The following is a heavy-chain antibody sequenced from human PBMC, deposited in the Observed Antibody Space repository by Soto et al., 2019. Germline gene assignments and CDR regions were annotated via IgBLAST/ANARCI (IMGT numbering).Heavy chain of an antibody. CDR3: ATDRLERPLGY. D-gene: IGHD1-1*01. CDR1: GFTFSSYW. CDR2: INEDGSEE. V-gene: IGHV3-7*01. Sequence: PGGSLRLSCVASGFTFSSYWMSWVRQAPGKGLEWVANINEDGSEEFYVDSVKGRFTISRDNAKSSLYLQMNSLRAEDTGLYYCATDRLERPLGYWGQGTLVTVSS. J-gene: IGHJ4*02.